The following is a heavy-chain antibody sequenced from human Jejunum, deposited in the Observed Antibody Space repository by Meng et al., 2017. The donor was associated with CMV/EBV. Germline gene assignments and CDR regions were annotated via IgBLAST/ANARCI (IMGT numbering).Heavy chain of an antibody. Sequence: THGVGVGWIRQPPGMALEWLALIYWTDGKRYRPGLKSRLTITKVTSKNQVVLTMTNMDPVDTATYYCAHMYDFWSVNYFYYGMDVWGQGTTVTVSS. CDR1: THGVG. CDR3: AHMYDFWSVNYFYYGMDV. V-gene: IGHV2-5*01. CDR2: IYWTDGK. J-gene: IGHJ6*02. D-gene: IGHD3-3*01.